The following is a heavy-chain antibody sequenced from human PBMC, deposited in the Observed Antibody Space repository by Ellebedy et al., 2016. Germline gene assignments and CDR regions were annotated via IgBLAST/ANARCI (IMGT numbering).Heavy chain of an antibody. Sequence: SETLSLXCAVYGGSFSGYYWSWIRQPPGKGLEWIGEINHSGSTNYNPSLKSRVTISVDTSKNQFSLKLSSVTAADTAVYYCARGFLYLDYWGQGTLATVSS. V-gene: IGHV4-34*01. CDR2: INHSGST. D-gene: IGHD2/OR15-2a*01. J-gene: IGHJ4*02. CDR1: GGSFSGYY. CDR3: ARGFLYLDY.